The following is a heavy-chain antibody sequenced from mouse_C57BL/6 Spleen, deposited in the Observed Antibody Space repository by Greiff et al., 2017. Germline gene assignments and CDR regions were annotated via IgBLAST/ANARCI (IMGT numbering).Heavy chain of an antibody. Sequence: QVQLKQPGAELVKPGASVKLSCKASGYTFTSYWMHWVKQRPGQGLEWIGMIHPNSGSTNYNEKFKSKATLTVDKSSSTAYMQLSSLTSEDSAVYYCAMITTVEASDYWGQGTTLTVSS. CDR2: IHPNSGST. CDR1: GYTFTSYW. D-gene: IGHD1-1*01. J-gene: IGHJ2*01. V-gene: IGHV1-64*01. CDR3: AMITTVEASDY.